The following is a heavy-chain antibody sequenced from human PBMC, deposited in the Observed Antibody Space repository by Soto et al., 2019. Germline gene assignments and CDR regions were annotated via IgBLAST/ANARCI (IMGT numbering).Heavy chain of an antibody. CDR2: ISAYNGNT. D-gene: IGHD3-3*01. CDR3: ERDRDYDFWSGFVYYYYGMDV. Sequence: QVQLVQSGAEVKKPGASVKVSCKASGYTFTSYGISWVRQAPGQGLEWMGWISAYNGNTNYAQKLQGRVTMTTDTSTSTAYMELRSLRSDDTAVYYCERDRDYDFWSGFVYYYYGMDVWGQGTTVTVSS. CDR1: GYTFTSYG. J-gene: IGHJ6*02. V-gene: IGHV1-18*04.